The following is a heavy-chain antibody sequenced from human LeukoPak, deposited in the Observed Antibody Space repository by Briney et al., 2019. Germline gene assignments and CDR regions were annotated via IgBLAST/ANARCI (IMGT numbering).Heavy chain of an antibody. J-gene: IGHJ6*02. D-gene: IGHD3-9*01. V-gene: IGHV1-18*01. Sequence: GASVKVSCKASGYTFTAYGFSWVRQAPGQGLEWMGWISGYNGDTNYAQRLQGRVTMTTDTSRSTAYMELRSLRSDDTAVYYCARLGSPFDIIPNTMDVWGQGTTVTVSS. CDR3: ARLGSPFDIIPNTMDV. CDR1: GYTFTAYG. CDR2: ISGYNGDT.